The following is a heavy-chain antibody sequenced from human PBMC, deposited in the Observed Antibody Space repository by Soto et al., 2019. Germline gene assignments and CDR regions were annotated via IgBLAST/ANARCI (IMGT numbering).Heavy chain of an antibody. J-gene: IGHJ4*02. Sequence: PGESLKISCKASGYSFTTYWIGWVRQMPGKGLEWMGIIYPLNSDTRYSPSFQGQVTMSADKSINTAYLQWSSLKASDTAMYYCARRDISGFPDYWGQGTQVTVSS. CDR3: ARRDISGFPDY. V-gene: IGHV5-51*01. CDR1: GYSFTTYW. CDR2: IYPLNSDT. D-gene: IGHD3-22*01.